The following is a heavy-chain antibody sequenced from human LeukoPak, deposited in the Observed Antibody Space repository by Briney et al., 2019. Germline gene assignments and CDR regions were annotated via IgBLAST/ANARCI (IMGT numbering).Heavy chain of an antibody. V-gene: IGHV4-59*01. CDR2: IYYSGST. CDR3: ARDPGPYCTTTTCYVDY. CDR1: GTSISSYY. D-gene: IGHD2-2*01. J-gene: IGHJ4*02. Sequence: SETRSLTCTVSGTSISSYYWSWIRQPPGKGLEWIGYIYYSGSTNYNPSLKSRVTISLDTSKNQFSLKLSSVTAADTAVYYCARDPGPYCTTTTCYVDYWGQGTLVTVSS.